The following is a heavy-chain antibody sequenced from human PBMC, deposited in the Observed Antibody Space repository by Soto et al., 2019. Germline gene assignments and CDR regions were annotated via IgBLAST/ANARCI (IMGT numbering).Heavy chain of an antibody. D-gene: IGHD6-13*01. V-gene: IGHV4-30-4*01. CDR3: ARADFAGNLAYDY. J-gene: IGHJ4*02. CDR1: GGSISSGDYY. Sequence: QVQLQESGPGLVKPSQTLSLTCTVSGGSISSGDYYWSWIRQPPGKGLEWIGYIYYSGSTYYNPSLKSRVTIPVDTSKNQFSLKLSSVTSADTAVYYCARADFAGNLAYDYWGQGTLVTVSS. CDR2: IYYSGST.